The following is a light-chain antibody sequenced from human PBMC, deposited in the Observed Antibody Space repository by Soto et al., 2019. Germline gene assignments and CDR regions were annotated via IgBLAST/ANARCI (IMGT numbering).Light chain of an antibody. CDR2: GAF. J-gene: IGKJ5*01. V-gene: IGKV3-20*01. CDR1: QSVGSNY. Sequence: EFVLTQSPGTLSLSPGERATLSCRASQSVGSNYLAWYQQEPGQAPRLLLYGAFNRATGIPDRFSGSGSGTDFTLTISRLEPEDFAVNYCQQYGSSPNIGQGTRLEIK. CDR3: QQYGSSPN.